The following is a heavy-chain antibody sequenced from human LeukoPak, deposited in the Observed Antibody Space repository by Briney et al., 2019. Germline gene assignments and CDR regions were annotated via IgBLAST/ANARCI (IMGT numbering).Heavy chain of an antibody. CDR3: ASDYFLDY. D-gene: IGHD2/OR15-2a*01. J-gene: IGHJ4*02. Sequence: GGSLRLSCAASGFTFSRYWIHWVRQAPGKGPVWVSRINSDGSTTTYADSVKGRFTISRDNAKNTLYLQMNSLRADDAAVYYCASDYFLDYWGQGTLVTVSS. V-gene: IGHV3-74*01. CDR2: INSDGSTT. CDR1: GFTFSRYW.